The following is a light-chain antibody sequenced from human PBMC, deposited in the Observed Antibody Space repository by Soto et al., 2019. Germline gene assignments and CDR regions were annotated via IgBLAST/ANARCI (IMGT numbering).Light chain of an antibody. Sequence: QSVLTQPPSASGTPGQRVTISCSGSSSSIGSNTVNWYQQLPGTAPKLLIYNNNQRPSGVPDRFSGSKSGTSASLAISGLQSEDEADYYCARWDDSLNGVVFGGGTQLTVL. CDR3: ARWDDSLNGVV. CDR1: SSSIGSNT. CDR2: NNN. J-gene: IGLJ2*01. V-gene: IGLV1-44*01.